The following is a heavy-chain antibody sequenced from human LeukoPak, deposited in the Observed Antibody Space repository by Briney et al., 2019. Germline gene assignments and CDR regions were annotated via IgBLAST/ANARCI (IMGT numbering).Heavy chain of an antibody. V-gene: IGHV3-33*01. CDR1: GFTFSTYG. CDR2: IWYDGSNK. D-gene: IGHD3-10*01. Sequence: GGSLRLSCAASGFTFSTYGMHWVRQAPGKGLEWVAVIWYDGSNKYYADSVKGRFTISRDNSKNTLYLQMNSLRAEDTTVYYCATLGGNYFDYWGQGTLVTVSS. CDR3: ATLGGNYFDY. J-gene: IGHJ4*02.